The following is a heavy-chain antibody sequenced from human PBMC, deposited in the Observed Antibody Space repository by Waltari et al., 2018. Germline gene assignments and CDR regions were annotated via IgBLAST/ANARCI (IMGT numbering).Heavy chain of an antibody. CDR2: ISNSGETI. J-gene: IGHJ4*02. V-gene: IGHV3-48*03. CDR3: ARGLVSDGGWYFDH. D-gene: IGHD6-19*01. Sequence: EVALVESGGTLIPPGGSLRPSCAASGLSFTTYEMNWVRQAPGKGLEWLAYISNSGETIHYADSVRGRFAISRDNAKNSLYLQMNSLRAEDTGVYFCARGLVSDGGWYFDHWGQGTLVSVSS. CDR1: GLSFTTYE.